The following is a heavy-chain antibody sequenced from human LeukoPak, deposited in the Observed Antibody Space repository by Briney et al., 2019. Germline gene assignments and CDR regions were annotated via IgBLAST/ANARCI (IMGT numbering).Heavy chain of an antibody. CDR3: ARWGWGDGLDI. D-gene: IGHD5-24*01. Sequence: SETLSLTCTVSGGSISSYYWSWIRQPPGKGLEWIGYIYYSGSTDYNPSLKSRVTISVETSKNQFSLKLSSVTAADTAVYYCARWGWGDGLDIWGQGTVVTVSS. CDR1: GGSISSYY. V-gene: IGHV4-59*01. J-gene: IGHJ3*02. CDR2: IYYSGST.